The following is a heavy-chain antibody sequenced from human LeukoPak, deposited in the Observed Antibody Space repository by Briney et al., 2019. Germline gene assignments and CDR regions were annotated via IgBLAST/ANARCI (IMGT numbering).Heavy chain of an antibody. CDR2: INPNSGDT. V-gene: IGHV1-2*02. J-gene: IGHJ5*02. CDR1: GYTFTDYY. Sequence: ASVKVSCKASGYTFTDYYINWVRQAPGQGLEWIGWINPNSGDTNYAQKFQDRVTMTRDTSISTAYIELNFLRSDDTAVFYCARGPSPGPDSSGYYWVYNWFDPWGQGTLVTVSS. CDR3: ARGPSPGPDSSGYYWVYNWFDP. D-gene: IGHD3-22*01.